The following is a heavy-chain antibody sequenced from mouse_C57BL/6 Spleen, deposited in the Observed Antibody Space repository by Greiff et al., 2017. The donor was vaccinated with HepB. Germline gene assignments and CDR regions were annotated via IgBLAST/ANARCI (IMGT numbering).Heavy chain of an antibody. V-gene: IGHV5-6*02. J-gene: IGHJ2*01. CDR1: GFTFSSYG. D-gene: IGHD4-1*01. Sequence: EVKLEESGGDLVKPGGSLKLSCAASGFTFSSYGMSWVRQTPDKRLEWVATISSGGSYTHYPDSVKGRFTISRDNAKNTLYLQMSSLKSEDTAMYYCARRSLTGNYFDYWGQGTTLTVSS. CDR2: ISSGGSYT. CDR3: ARRSLTGNYFDY.